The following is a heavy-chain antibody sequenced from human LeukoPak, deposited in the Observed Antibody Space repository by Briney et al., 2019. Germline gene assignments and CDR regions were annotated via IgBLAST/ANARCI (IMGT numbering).Heavy chain of an antibody. D-gene: IGHD1-26*01. CDR3: AKGRVGTNGVLEH. J-gene: IGHJ1*01. CDR2: IGVSGGST. V-gene: IGHV3-23*01. CDR1: GLTSSEDA. Sequence: GGSLRLSCAASGLTSSEDAMSSVRHIPGIRLWCGSTIGVSGGSTNYADSVRGRFTISRDNSKNTLYLQINSLRADDTAVYYCAKGRVGTNGVLEHWGQGTLVTVSS.